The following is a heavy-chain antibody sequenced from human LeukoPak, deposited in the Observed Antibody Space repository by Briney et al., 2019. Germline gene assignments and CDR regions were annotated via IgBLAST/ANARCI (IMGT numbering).Heavy chain of an antibody. V-gene: IGHV1-46*01. CDR2: ISPSGGST. CDR3: ARVNCGGDCYSDRGAFDI. J-gene: IGHJ3*02. Sequence: ASVKVSCKASGYTFTNYYMRWVRQAPGQGLEWVGIISPSGGSTNYTQKFQGRVTMTRDMSTSTVYMELSSLRSEDTAVYYCARVNCGGDCYSDRGAFDIWGQGTMVTVSS. D-gene: IGHD2-21*02. CDR1: GYTFTNYY.